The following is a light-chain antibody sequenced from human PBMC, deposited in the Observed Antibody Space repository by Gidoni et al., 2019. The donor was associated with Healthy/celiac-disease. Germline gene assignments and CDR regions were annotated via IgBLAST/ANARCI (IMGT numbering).Light chain of an antibody. CDR3: QQYNSYSSP. CDR1: QSISSW. J-gene: IGKJ1*01. Sequence: DLQLTQSPSTLSASVGDRVTITCRASQSISSWLAWYQQKPGKAPKLLIYKASSLESGVPSRFSGSGSGTEFTLTISSLQPDDFATYYCQQYNSYSSPFGQGTKVEIK. V-gene: IGKV1-5*03. CDR2: KAS.